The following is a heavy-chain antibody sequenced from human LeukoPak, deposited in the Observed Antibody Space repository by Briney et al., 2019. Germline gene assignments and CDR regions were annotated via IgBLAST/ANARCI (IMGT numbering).Heavy chain of an antibody. CDR1: GFTFSSYA. CDR3: AKDRGVLDDFWSGLPQYYFDY. V-gene: IGHV3-23*01. J-gene: IGHJ4*02. Sequence: GGSLRLSCAASGFTFSSYAMSWVRQAPGKGLECVSAISGSGGSTYYADSVKGRFTISRDNSKNTLYLQMNSLRAEDTAVYYCAKDRGVLDDFWSGLPQYYFDYWGQGTLVTVSS. CDR2: ISGSGGST. D-gene: IGHD3-3*01.